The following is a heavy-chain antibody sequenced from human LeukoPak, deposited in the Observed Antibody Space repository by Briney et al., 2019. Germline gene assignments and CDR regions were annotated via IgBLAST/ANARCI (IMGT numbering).Heavy chain of an antibody. V-gene: IGHV3-30-3*01. CDR3: IREPEVQRLDLADDAFDI. Sequence: GGSLRLSCAASGFNFKNYAMHWVRQAPGKGLEWVAVISDDGSNKNYADSVKGRFTIPRDNSKNTLYLEMNSLRVEDTAVYYCIREPEVQRLDLADDAFDIWGQGTLVTVSS. CDR2: ISDDGSNK. J-gene: IGHJ3*02. D-gene: IGHD6-19*01. CDR1: GFNFKNYA.